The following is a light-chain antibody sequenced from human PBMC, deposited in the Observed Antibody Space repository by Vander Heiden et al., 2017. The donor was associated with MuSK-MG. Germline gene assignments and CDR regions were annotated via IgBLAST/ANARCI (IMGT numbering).Light chain of an antibody. CDR2: AAS. Sequence: DIQMTQSPSSLSASVGDRVTITCRTSHGISSNLKWYQQKPGKAPKLLIYAASSVQSGVPSTISGSGSSTDFTLTINRLQPEDYATYYCQQSESTGRTFGQGTKVEIK. V-gene: IGKV1-39*01. CDR3: QQSESTGRT. CDR1: HGISSN. J-gene: IGKJ1*01.